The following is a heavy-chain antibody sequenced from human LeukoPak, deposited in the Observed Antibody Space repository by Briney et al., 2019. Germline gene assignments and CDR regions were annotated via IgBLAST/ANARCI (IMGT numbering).Heavy chain of an antibody. V-gene: IGHV3-23*01. Sequence: PGGSLRLSCAASGFTFSSHAMSWVRQAPGKGLEWVSGISSSGGSTYYADSVKGRFTISRDNSKNTLYLQMNSLRAEDTAVYYCASLVYDSGSGSYYEYWGQEPWSPSRQ. CDR1: GFTFSSHA. J-gene: IGHJ4*01. CDR2: ISSSGGST. D-gene: IGHD3-10*01. CDR3: ASLVYDSGSGSYYEY.